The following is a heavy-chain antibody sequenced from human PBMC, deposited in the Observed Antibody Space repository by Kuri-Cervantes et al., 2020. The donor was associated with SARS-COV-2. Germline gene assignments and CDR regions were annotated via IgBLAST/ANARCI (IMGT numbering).Heavy chain of an antibody. CDR2: ISYEESIK. Sequence: GGSLRLSCAASGFTFNNYAIHWVRQAPGKGLEWVALISYEESIKSYADSVKGRFTISRDSSKNTLYLQMSSLRHEDTAVYFCAKFGALWELKSMGKLYFDYWGPGTLVTVSS. J-gene: IGHJ4*02. CDR3: AKFGALWELKSMGKLYFDY. D-gene: IGHD1-26*01. CDR1: GFTFNNYA. V-gene: IGHV3-30*18.